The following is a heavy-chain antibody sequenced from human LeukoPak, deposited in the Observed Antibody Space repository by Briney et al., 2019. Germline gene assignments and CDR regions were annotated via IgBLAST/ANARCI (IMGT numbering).Heavy chain of an antibody. CDR1: GFTFSSYA. V-gene: IGHV3-23*01. CDR2: ISGSGGST. D-gene: IGHD2-2*01. CDR3: AKNPALYCTSTSCYLDY. Sequence: PGGSLRLSCAVSGFTFSSYAMSWVRQAPGKGLEWVSAISGSGGSTYYADSVKGLFTISRDNSNNTLYLQMNCLRAEDTAVYYCAKNPALYCTSTSCYLDYWGQGTLVTVSS. J-gene: IGHJ4*02.